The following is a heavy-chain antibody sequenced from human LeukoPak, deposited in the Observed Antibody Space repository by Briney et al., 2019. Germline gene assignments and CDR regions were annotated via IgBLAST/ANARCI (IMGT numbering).Heavy chain of an antibody. CDR3: ARDRYGYFDY. CDR1: GFTFSSYA. Sequence: GGSLRLSCAASGFTFSSYAMSWVRQAPGKGLEWVSVICSGGSTYYADSVKGRFTISRDNSKNTLYLQMNSLRAEDTAVYYCARDRYGYFDYWGQGTLVTVSS. CDR2: ICSGGST. J-gene: IGHJ4*02. D-gene: IGHD1-1*01. V-gene: IGHV3-66*01.